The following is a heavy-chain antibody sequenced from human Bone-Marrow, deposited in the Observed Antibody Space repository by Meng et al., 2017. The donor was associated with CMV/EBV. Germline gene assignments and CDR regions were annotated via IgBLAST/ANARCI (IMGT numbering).Heavy chain of an antibody. CDR2: IGGDGSTT. Sequence: GESLKISCAASGSTFSGDWMHWVRQGPGKGLMWVSYIGGDGSTTGYADSVRGRFTISRDNAKNTVYLEMNSLRVEDTGVYYCARDRHYAMDVWGRGTTVTVSS. V-gene: IGHV3-74*01. J-gene: IGHJ6*02. CDR3: ARDRHYAMDV. CDR1: GSTFSGDW.